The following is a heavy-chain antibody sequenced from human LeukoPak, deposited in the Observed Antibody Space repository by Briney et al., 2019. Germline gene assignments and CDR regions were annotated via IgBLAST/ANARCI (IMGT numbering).Heavy chain of an antibody. CDR1: GGSMTTHH. Sequence: SENLSLTCTVSGGSMTTHHWNWIRQTPGKGLEWIGYVFDSGRTKENPSLKSRVTLSADTSKNQLSLRLSSVTAADTAVYYWTTIKRGNIFGYFDFWGQGILVTVSS. V-gene: IGHV4-59*11. CDR3: TTIKRGNIFGYFDF. CDR2: VFDSGRT. J-gene: IGHJ4*02. D-gene: IGHD5-18*01.